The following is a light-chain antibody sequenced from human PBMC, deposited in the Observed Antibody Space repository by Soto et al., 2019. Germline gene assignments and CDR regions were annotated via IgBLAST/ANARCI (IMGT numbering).Light chain of an antibody. Sequence: EIVMTQSPATLSVSPGERATLSCRASQSVSSNLAGYQQKPGQAPRLLIYGASTRATGIPARFSGSGSGTEFTLTISSLQSEDFAVYYCQQYNNWPPWTVGQGTKVELK. CDR1: QSVSSN. V-gene: IGKV3-15*01. J-gene: IGKJ1*01. CDR2: GAS. CDR3: QQYNNWPPWT.